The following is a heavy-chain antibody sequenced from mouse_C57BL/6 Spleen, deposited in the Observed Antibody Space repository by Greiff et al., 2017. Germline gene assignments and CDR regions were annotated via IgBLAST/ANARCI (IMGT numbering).Heavy chain of an antibody. V-gene: IGHV1-4*01. CDR1: GYTFTSYT. D-gene: IGHD1-1*01. Sequence: QVQLQQSGAELARPGASVTMSCKASGYTFTSYTLHWVKQRPGQGLQWIGYINPSSGYTKYNQKFKDKATLTADKSSSTAYMQLSSLTSEDSAVYYCASRGDPGSSYWYFDVWGTGTTVTVSS. J-gene: IGHJ1*03. CDR2: INPSSGYT. CDR3: ASRGDPGSSYWYFDV.